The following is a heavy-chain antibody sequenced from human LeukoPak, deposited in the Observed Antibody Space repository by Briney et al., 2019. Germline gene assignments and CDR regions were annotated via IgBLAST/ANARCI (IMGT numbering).Heavy chain of an antibody. CDR2: LTHSGGST. J-gene: IGHJ4*02. V-gene: IGHV3-23*01. CDR1: GFSFSSYA. D-gene: IGHD2-2*01. Sequence: GGSLRLSCAASGFSFSSYAMSWVRQAPGKGLEWVSALTHSGGSTFYADSVKGRFTISRDNSHNTVYLRMNSLRADDTAVYYCARVKPLDCTSTSCAFDYWGQGTLVSVPS. CDR3: ARVKPLDCTSTSCAFDY.